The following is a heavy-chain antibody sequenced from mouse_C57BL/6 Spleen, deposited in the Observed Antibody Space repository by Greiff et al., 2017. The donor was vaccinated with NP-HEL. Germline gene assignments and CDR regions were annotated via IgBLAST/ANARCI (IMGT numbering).Heavy chain of an antibody. D-gene: IGHD1-1*01. CDR1: GFTFSDYG. CDR2: ISSGSSTI. J-gene: IGHJ2*01. V-gene: IGHV5-17*01. CDR3: ARSRVTTVVARGAFDY. Sequence: EVKLVESGGGLVKPGGSLKLSCAASGFTFSDYGMHWVRQAPEKGLEWVAYISSGSSTIYYADTVKGRFTISRDNAKNTLFLQMTSLRSEDKAMYYCARSRVTTVVARGAFDYWGQGTTLTVSS.